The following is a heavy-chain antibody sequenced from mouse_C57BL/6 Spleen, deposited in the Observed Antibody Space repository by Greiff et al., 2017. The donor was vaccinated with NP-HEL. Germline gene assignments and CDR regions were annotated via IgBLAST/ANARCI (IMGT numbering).Heavy chain of an antibody. CDR2: IYTSDSET. D-gene: IGHD1-1*01. CDR1: GYTFTSYW. CDR3: ARRGFTEDD. V-gene: IGHV1-61*01. J-gene: IGHJ2*01. Sequence: VQLQQPGAELVRPGSSVKLSCKASGYTFTSYWMDWVKQRPGQGLEWIGNIYTSDSETHYTQKFKAKATLTVDKSTSTAYMQRSSLRAEDSAVYYCARRGFTEDDWGKVTTLTVAS.